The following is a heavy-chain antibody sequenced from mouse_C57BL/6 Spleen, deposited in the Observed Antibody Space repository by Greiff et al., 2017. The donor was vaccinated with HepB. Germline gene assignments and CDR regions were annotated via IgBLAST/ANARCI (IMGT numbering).Heavy chain of an antibody. Sequence: QVQLQQSGPELVKPGASVKISCKASGYAFSSSWMNWVKQRPGKGLEWIGRIYPGDGDTNYNGKFKGKATLTADKSSSTAYMQLSSLTSEDSAVYFCARETYYGSSYWYFDVWGTGTTVTVSS. V-gene: IGHV1-82*01. CDR2: IYPGDGDT. CDR3: ARETYYGSSYWYFDV. J-gene: IGHJ1*03. CDR1: GYAFSSSW. D-gene: IGHD1-1*01.